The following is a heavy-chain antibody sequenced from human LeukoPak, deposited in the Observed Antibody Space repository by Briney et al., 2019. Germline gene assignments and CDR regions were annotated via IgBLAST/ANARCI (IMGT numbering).Heavy chain of an antibody. J-gene: IGHJ3*02. CDR2: INPNSGGT. D-gene: IGHD3-22*01. CDR1: GYTFTGHY. Sequence: VASVKVSCKASGYTFTGHYMHWVRQAPGQGLEWMGWINPNSGGTNYAQKFQGRVTMTRDTSISTAYMELSSLRSEDTAIYYCARVKMYYYDRSGWNDAFDIWGQGTIVTVSS. CDR3: ARVKMYYYDRSGWNDAFDI. V-gene: IGHV1-2*02.